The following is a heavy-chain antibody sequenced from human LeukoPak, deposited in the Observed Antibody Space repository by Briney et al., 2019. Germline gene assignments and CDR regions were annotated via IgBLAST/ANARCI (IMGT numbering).Heavy chain of an antibody. J-gene: IGHJ4*02. V-gene: IGHV4-4*02. CDR2: FHLSGAI. Sequence: SGTLSLTCAVSGGSILSTNWWSWVRQPPGKGLEWIGEFHLSGAINYNPSLKSRVTMSIDKARNHLSLELTSVTAADTAIYYCARESGAFSPFGFWGQGTVVTVSS. CDR3: ARESGAFSPFGF. CDR1: GGSILSTNW. D-gene: IGHD1-26*01.